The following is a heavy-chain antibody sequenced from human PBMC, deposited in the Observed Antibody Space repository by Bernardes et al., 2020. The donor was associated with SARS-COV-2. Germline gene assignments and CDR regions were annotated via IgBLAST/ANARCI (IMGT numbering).Heavy chain of an antibody. V-gene: IGHV4-61*02. CDR2: IYTSGST. CDR1: GGSISSGSYY. D-gene: IGHD5-18*01. Sequence: SETLSLTCTVSGGSISSGSYYWSWIRQPAGKGLEWIGRIYTSGSTNYNPSLKSRVTISVDTSKNQFSLKLSSVTAADTAVYYCARDVLSDGYSHYYYYGMDVWGQGTTVTVSS. J-gene: IGHJ6*02. CDR3: ARDVLSDGYSHYYYYGMDV.